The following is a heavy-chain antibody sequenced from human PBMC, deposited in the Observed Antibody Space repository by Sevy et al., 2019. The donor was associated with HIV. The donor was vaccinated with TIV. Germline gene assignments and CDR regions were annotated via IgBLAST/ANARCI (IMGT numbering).Heavy chain of an antibody. CDR1: GGTFSSYA. CDR2: IIPIFGTA. D-gene: IGHD2-2*02. V-gene: IGHV1-69*13. Sequence: ASVKVSCKASGGTFSSYAISWVRQAPGQGLEWMVGIIPIFGTANYAQKFQGRVTITADESTSTAYMELSSLRSEDTAVYYCARGPRRVPAAIRVGDYYYYGMDVWGQGTTVTVSS. CDR3: ARGPRRVPAAIRVGDYYYYGMDV. J-gene: IGHJ6*02.